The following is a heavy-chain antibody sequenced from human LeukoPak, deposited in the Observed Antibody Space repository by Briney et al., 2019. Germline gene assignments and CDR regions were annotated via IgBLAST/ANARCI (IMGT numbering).Heavy chain of an antibody. Sequence: SVKVSCTASGGTFSSYAISWVRQAPGQGLEWMGGIIPIFGTANYAQKFQGRVTITADESTSTAYMELSSLRSEDTAVYYCAIPKTYYYGSGSYKRVYYYYGMDVWGKGTTVTVSS. J-gene: IGHJ6*04. D-gene: IGHD3-10*01. CDR2: IIPIFGTA. CDR3: AIPKTYYYGSGSYKRVYYYYGMDV. CDR1: GGTFSSYA. V-gene: IGHV1-69*13.